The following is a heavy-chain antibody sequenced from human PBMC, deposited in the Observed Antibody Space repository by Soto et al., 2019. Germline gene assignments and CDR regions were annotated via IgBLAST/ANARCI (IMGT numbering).Heavy chain of an antibody. V-gene: IGHV4-31*03. Sequence: SETLSLTCTVSGGSISSGGYYWSWIRQHPGKGLEWIGYIYYSGGTYYNPSLKSRVTISVDTSKNQFSLKLSSVTAADTAVYYCAREIVGVVPAAQYYYYYMDVWGKGTTVTVSS. D-gene: IGHD2-2*01. J-gene: IGHJ6*03. CDR1: GGSISSGGYY. CDR2: IYYSGGT. CDR3: AREIVGVVPAAQYYYYYMDV.